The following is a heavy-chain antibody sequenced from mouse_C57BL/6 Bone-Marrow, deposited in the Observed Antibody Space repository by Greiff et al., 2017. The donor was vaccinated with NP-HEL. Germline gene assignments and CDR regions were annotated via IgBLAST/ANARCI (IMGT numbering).Heavy chain of an antibody. D-gene: IGHD1-1*01. Sequence: DVQLVESGAELVRPGASVKLSCTASGFNIKDDYMHWVKQRPEPGLEWIGWIDPENGDTEYASKFQGKATIPADTSSNTAYLQLSSLTSEDTAVYYCTSYYYGSSTRDFDYWGQGTTLTVSS. CDR1: GFNIKDDY. CDR3: TSYYYGSSTRDFDY. J-gene: IGHJ2*01. CDR2: IDPENGDT. V-gene: IGHV14-4*01.